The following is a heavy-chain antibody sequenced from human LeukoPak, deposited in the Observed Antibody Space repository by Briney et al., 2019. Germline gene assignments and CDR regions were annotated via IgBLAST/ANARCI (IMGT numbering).Heavy chain of an antibody. D-gene: IGHD3-22*01. CDR3: ATDRYYYDSSGFYYFDY. CDR1: GCSISSYY. Sequence: SETLSLTCTVSGCSISSYYWSWIRQPAGKGLEWIGRIYTSGSTNYNPSLKSRVTMSVDTSKNQFSLKLSSVTAADTAVYYCATDRYYYDSSGFYYFDYWGQGTLVTVSS. V-gene: IGHV4-4*07. CDR2: IYTSGST. J-gene: IGHJ4*02.